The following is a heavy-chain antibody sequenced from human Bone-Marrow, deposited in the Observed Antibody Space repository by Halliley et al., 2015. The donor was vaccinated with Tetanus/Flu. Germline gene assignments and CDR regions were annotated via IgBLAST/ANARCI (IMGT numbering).Heavy chain of an antibody. J-gene: IGHJ3*02. Sequence: GLVWVSRIIRDESNSIYADPVKGRFTISRDNAKNTLYLQMNSRRGEDAGVYYCATGWESAFEIWGQGALVTVSP. CDR2: IIRDESNS. CDR3: ATGWESAFEI. V-gene: IGHV3-74*01. D-gene: IGHD1-26*01.